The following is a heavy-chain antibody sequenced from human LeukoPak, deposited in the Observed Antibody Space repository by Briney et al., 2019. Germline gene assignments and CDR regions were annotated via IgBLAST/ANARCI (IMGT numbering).Heavy chain of an antibody. Sequence: PSETLSLTCTVSGGSISSYYWSWIRQPAGKGLEWIGYIYYSGSTNYNPSLKSRVTISVDTSKNQFSLKLSSVTAADTAVYYCARDSIAVAGDYYYYYMDVWGKGTTVTVSS. CDR3: ARDSIAVAGDYYYYYMDV. D-gene: IGHD6-19*01. J-gene: IGHJ6*03. CDR2: IYYSGST. V-gene: IGHV4-59*01. CDR1: GGSISSYY.